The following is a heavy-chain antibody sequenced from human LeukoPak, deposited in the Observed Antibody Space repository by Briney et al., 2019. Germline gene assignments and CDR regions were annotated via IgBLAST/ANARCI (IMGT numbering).Heavy chain of an antibody. Sequence: SETLSLTCAVYGGSFSGYYWSWLRQPPGKGLEWIGEINHSGSNNYNPSLKSRVTISVDTSKNQFSLKLSSVTAADTAVYYCARVGRKRTGGAFDIWGQGTMVTVSS. CDR1: GGSFSGYY. CDR2: INHSGSN. V-gene: IGHV4-34*01. D-gene: IGHD1-26*01. CDR3: ARVGRKRTGGAFDI. J-gene: IGHJ3*02.